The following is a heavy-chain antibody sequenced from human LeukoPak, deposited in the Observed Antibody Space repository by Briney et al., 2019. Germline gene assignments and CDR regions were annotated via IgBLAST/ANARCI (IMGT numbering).Heavy chain of an antibody. CDR2: FYYSGST. J-gene: IGHJ4*02. CDR3: ARLWSPMVEIDY. CDR1: GGSIRSYY. D-gene: IGHD2-15*01. Sequence: PSETLSLTCTVSGGSIRSYYWSWLRQPPGKGLVWIGYFYYSGSTNYNPSLKSPVTISLDTSKKQLSLKLSSVTAADTAVYYCARLWSPMVEIDYWGEGTLVTVSS. V-gene: IGHV4-59*12.